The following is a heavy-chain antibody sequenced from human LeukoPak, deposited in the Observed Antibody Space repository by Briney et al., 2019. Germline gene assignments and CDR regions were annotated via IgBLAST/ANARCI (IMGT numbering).Heavy chain of an antibody. D-gene: IGHD3-10*01. Sequence: GGSLRLSCAASGFTLSSYAMHWVRQAPGKGLEWVAVISYDGSNKYYADSVKGRFTISRDNSKNTLSLQMNSLGPEDTGVYYCAKVGYFGSGSDFFYHYYMDVWGNGTTVIISS. V-gene: IGHV3-30*14. CDR1: GFTLSSYA. CDR2: ISYDGSNK. CDR3: AKVGYFGSGSDFFYHYYMDV. J-gene: IGHJ6*03.